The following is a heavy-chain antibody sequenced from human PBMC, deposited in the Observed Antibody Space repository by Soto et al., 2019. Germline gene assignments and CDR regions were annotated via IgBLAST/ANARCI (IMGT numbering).Heavy chain of an antibody. CDR2: IYYSGST. CDR3: ARLGYCSGGSCPQFDY. V-gene: IGHV4-39*01. CDR1: GGSISSSSYY. Sequence: PSETLSLTCTVSGGSISSSSYYWGWIRQPPGKGLEWIGSIYYSGSTYYNPSPKSRVTISVDTSKNQFSLKLSSVTAADTAVYYCARLGYCSGGSCPQFDYWGQGTLVTVSS. D-gene: IGHD2-15*01. J-gene: IGHJ4*02.